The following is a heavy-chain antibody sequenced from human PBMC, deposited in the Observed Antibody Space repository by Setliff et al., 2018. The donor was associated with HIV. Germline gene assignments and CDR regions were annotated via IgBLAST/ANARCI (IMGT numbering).Heavy chain of an antibody. Sequence: SETLSLTCTVSGGSISNYHRSWIRQPPGKGLEWIGYIYNSGSTNYNPSLKSRVTISVDASKHHFSLKLRSVTAADTAVYYCARVGAVAGFDYWGQGTLVTVSS. D-gene: IGHD6-19*01. J-gene: IGHJ4*02. CDR2: IYNSGST. CDR1: GGSISNYH. V-gene: IGHV4-59*01. CDR3: ARVGAVAGFDY.